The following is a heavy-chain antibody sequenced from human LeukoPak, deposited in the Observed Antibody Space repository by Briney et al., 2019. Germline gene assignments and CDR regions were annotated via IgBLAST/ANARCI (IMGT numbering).Heavy chain of an antibody. Sequence: SETLSLTCAVYGGSCDDYYCSWIRRPPGKGLEWIGEIHPHGIFYYNSSLMNRVTIPIDTSKSQFSLRLTSVTAADTAFYYCARGRDRSKAGDHWGQGSLVTVSS. CDR3: ARGRDRSKAGDH. CDR1: GGSCDDYY. D-gene: IGHD2-21*02. V-gene: IGHV4-34*01. J-gene: IGHJ1*01. CDR2: IHPHGIF.